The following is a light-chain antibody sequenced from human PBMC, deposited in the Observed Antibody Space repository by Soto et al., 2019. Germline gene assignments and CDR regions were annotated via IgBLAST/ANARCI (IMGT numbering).Light chain of an antibody. CDR1: QSVSSSY. V-gene: IGKV3-20*01. CDR2: GAS. J-gene: IGKJ2*01. CDR3: QQYDSSPYT. Sequence: EIVLTQSPGTLSLSPGERATLSCRARQSVSSSYLAWYQQKPGQAPRLLIYGASSRATGIPDRFSGSGSGTDFTLTITRLEPEDFAVYYCQQYDSSPYTFGQGTKLEIK.